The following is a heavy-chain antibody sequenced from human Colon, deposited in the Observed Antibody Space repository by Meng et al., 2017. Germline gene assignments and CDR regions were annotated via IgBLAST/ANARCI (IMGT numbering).Heavy chain of an antibody. CDR3: ARGQHYSNSWYYFDF. CDR1: GDPMSRFS. Sequence: SETLSLTCNVSGDPMSRFSWSWIRQAPGKGLQWIGYMSYTGSTSYNPSLKSRVAISIDTTKKQFSLKLSSVTAADTAVYYCARGQHYSNSWYYFDFWGQGSLVTGAS. V-gene: IGHV4-59*01. J-gene: IGHJ4*02. CDR2: MSYTGST. D-gene: IGHD6-13*01.